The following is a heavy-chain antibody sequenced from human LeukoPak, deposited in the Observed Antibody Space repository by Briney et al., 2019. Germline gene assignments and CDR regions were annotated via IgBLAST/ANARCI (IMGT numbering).Heavy chain of an antibody. CDR3: ARATTVTTPVNDY. CDR1: GFTFSSYS. D-gene: IGHD4-17*01. CDR2: ISSSSSYI. V-gene: IGHV3-21*01. Sequence: GGSLRLSCAASGFTFSSYSMNWVRQAPGKGLEWVSSISSSSSYIYYADSVKGRFTISRDNAKNSLYLQMNSLRAEDTAVYYCARATTVTTPVNDYWGQGTLVTASS. J-gene: IGHJ4*02.